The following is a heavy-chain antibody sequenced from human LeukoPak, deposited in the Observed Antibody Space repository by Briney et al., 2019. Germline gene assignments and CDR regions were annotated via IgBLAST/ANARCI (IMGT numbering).Heavy chain of an antibody. J-gene: IGHJ4*02. CDR1: GFTLSSYG. CDR2: IKQDGSEE. V-gene: IGHV3-7*03. Sequence: GGSPRLSCAASGFTLSSYGMSWVRQAPGKGLEWVANIKQDGSEEYYVDAVKGRFTISRDNAKNSLYLQMNSLRAEDTAVYYCARDMAAAPDYWGQGTLVTVSS. D-gene: IGHD6-13*01. CDR3: ARDMAAAPDY.